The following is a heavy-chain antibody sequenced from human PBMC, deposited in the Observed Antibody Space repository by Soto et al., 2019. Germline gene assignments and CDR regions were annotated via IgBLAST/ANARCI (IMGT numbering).Heavy chain of an antibody. J-gene: IGHJ6*02. V-gene: IGHV4-31*03. CDR1: GGSIISGSYY. CDR3: ARDDIMGSVADYYYYGMDV. CDR2: IYYSGST. D-gene: IGHD6-19*01. Sequence: SETLSLTCTFSGGSIISGSYYWSWIRQHPGKGLEWIGYIYYSGSTYYNPSLKSRVTISVDTSKNQFSLKLSSVTAADTAVYYCARDDIMGSVADYYYYGMDVWGQGTTVTVSS.